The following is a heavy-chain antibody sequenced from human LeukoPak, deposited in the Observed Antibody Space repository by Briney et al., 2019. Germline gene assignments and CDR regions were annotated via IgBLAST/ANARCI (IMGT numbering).Heavy chain of an antibody. CDR2: ISYDGSNK. Sequence: GGSLRLSCAASGFIFSSYGMHWVRQAPGKGLEWVAVISYDGSNKYYADSVKGRFTISRDNSKNTLYLQMNSLRAEDTAVYYCAKDGAVVVAAGLDYWGQGTLVTVSS. J-gene: IGHJ4*02. D-gene: IGHD2-15*01. CDR1: GFIFSSYG. V-gene: IGHV3-30*18. CDR3: AKDGAVVVAAGLDY.